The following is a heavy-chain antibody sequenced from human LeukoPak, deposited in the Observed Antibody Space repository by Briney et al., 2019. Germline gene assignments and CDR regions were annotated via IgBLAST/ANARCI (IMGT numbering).Heavy chain of an antibody. CDR2: VSSISSYI. CDR1: GFTFSRYS. CDR3: ARAEGYGSFDY. V-gene: IGHV3-21*01. D-gene: IGHD5-12*01. J-gene: IGHJ4*02. Sequence: GGSLRLSCAASGFTFSRYSMNWVRQAPGKGLEWVSSVSSISSYIYYADSVKGRFTISRDNAKNSVFLQMNSLRAEDTAVYYCARAEGYGSFDYWGQGTLVTVSS.